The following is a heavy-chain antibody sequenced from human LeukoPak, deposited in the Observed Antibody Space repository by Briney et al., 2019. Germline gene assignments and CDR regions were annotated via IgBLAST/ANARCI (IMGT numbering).Heavy chain of an antibody. J-gene: IGHJ4*02. V-gene: IGHV3-33*01. D-gene: IGHD3-22*01. CDR2: IWYDGSNK. CDR3: ARDPRRDYDSSGYPFDY. Sequence: GGSLRLSCAASGFTFSSYGMHWVRQAPGKGLEWVAVIWYDGSNKYYADSVKGRFTISRDNSKNTLYLQMNSLRAEDTAVYYCARDPRRDYDSSGYPFDYWGQGTLVTVSS. CDR1: GFTFSSYG.